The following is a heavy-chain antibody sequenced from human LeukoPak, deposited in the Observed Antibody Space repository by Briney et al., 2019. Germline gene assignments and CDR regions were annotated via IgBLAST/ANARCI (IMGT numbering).Heavy chain of an antibody. CDR2: MNPNSGNT. Sequence: ASVKISCKSSGGTFTSYDINWVRQATGQGLEWMGWMNPNSGNTGYAQKFQGRVTMTRNTSISTAYMELSSLRSEDTAVYYCARGISSGWYDYWGQGTLVTVSS. CDR1: GGTFTSYD. CDR3: ARGISSGWYDY. J-gene: IGHJ4*02. V-gene: IGHV1-8*01. D-gene: IGHD6-19*01.